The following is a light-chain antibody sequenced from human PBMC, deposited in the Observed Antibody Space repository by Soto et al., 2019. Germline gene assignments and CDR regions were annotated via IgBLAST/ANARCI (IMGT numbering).Light chain of an antibody. Sequence: QSALTQPASVSGYPGQSITISCTGTSSDVGSYNLVSWYQQHPGKAPKLMIYGVSKRPSGVSDRFSGSKSGDTASLTISGLQAEDEADYYCCSYAGVNTFYVFGTGTKLTVL. V-gene: IGLV2-23*02. CDR3: CSYAGVNTFYV. J-gene: IGLJ1*01. CDR1: SSDVGSYNL. CDR2: GVS.